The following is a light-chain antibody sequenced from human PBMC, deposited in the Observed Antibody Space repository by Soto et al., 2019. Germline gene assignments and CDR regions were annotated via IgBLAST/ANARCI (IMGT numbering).Light chain of an antibody. J-gene: IGLJ2*01. V-gene: IGLV1-40*01. Sequence: QPVLTQPPSVSGAPGQRGTISCTGSSSNIGAGYDVHWYQQLPGTAPKLLIYGNSNRPSGVPDRFFGSKSGTSASLAITGLQAEDEADYYCQSYDSSLSGSVVFGGGTKLTVL. CDR1: SSNIGAGYD. CDR2: GNS. CDR3: QSYDSSLSGSVV.